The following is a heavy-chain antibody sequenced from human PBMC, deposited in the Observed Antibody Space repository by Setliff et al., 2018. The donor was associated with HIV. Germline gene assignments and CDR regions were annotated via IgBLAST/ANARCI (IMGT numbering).Heavy chain of an antibody. CDR3: ARDAGPHYGSGPPLEY. CDR2: IYPSGNI. D-gene: IGHD3-10*01. CDR1: GVSISSGSYY. V-gene: IGHV4-61*02. J-gene: IGHJ4*02. Sequence: SETLSLTCTVSGVSISSGSYYWSWIRQPAGKGLEWIGRIYPSGNINYNPSLKSRLTMSIDTSKNQFSLKLSSVTATDTAVYYCARDAGPHYGSGPPLEYWGQGIQVTVSS.